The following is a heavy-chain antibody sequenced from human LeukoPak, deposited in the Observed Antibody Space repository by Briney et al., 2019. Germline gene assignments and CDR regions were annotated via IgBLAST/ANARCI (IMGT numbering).Heavy chain of an antibody. D-gene: IGHD6-19*01. V-gene: IGHV3-73*01. Sequence: PGGSLRLSCAASGFTFSGSAMHWVRQASGKGLEWVGRIRSKANSYATAYAASVKGRFTISRDDSKNTAYLQMNSLKTEDTAVYYCTRRGGIAVAGTSASNWGQGTLVTVSS. J-gene: IGHJ4*02. CDR2: IRSKANSYAT. CDR1: GFTFSGSA. CDR3: TRRGGIAVAGTSASN.